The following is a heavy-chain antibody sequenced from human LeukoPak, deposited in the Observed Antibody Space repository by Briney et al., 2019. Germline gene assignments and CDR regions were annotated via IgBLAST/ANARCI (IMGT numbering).Heavy chain of an antibody. CDR1: GYTFTNYY. CDR2: INPSDGST. V-gene: IGHV1-46*01. Sequence: GASVKVSCKASGYTFTNYYMHWVRQAPGQGLEWMGIINPSDGSTTYAQKFQDRVTMTRGTSTSTAYMELRSLRSDDTAVYYCASGTTGTTGPFDYWGQGTLVTVSS. J-gene: IGHJ4*02. D-gene: IGHD1-1*01. CDR3: ASGTTGTTGPFDY.